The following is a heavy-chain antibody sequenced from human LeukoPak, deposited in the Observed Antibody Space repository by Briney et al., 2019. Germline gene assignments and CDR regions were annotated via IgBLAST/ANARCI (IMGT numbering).Heavy chain of an antibody. D-gene: IGHD5-12*01. V-gene: IGHV1-18*01. CDR2: ISAYNGHT. CDR1: GYSLTELS. Sequence: ASVKVSCKVSGYSLTELSMHWVRQAPGKGLEWMGWISAYNGHTNYGQKFQDRIAMTADTSTTTAFMELRSLRSDDTAMYFCARDSPRPEWLQEYYFDSWGQGTLVTVSS. CDR3: ARDSPRPEWLQEYYFDS. J-gene: IGHJ4*02.